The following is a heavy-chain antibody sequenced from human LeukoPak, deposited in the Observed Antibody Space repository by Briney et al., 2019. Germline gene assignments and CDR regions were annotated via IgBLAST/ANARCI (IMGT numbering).Heavy chain of an antibody. Sequence: GGSLRLSCAASGFTFSDYYMSWIRQAPGKGLEWVSYISSSGSTIYYADSVKGRFTISRDNAKNSLYLQMNSLRAEDTAVYYCARDHDIVVVPAACDYWGQGTLVTVSS. J-gene: IGHJ4*02. CDR2: ISSSGSTI. D-gene: IGHD2-2*01. CDR3: ARDHDIVVVPAACDY. CDR1: GFTFSDYY. V-gene: IGHV3-11*04.